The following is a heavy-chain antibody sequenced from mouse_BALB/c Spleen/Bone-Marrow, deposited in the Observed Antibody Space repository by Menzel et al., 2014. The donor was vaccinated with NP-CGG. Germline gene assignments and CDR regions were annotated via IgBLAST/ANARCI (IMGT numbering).Heavy chain of an antibody. CDR2: IDPSDSET. CDR1: GYTFTDHW. CDR3: ARTAY. J-gene: IGHJ3*01. Sequence: QVQLQQPGAELVKPGAPVKLSCKASGYTFTDHWMNWVKQRPGRGLEWIGRIDPSDSETHYNQKFKDKATLTVDKSSTAAYIQLSNLTSEDSAVYYCARTAYWGQGTLVTVSA. V-gene: IGHV1-69*02.